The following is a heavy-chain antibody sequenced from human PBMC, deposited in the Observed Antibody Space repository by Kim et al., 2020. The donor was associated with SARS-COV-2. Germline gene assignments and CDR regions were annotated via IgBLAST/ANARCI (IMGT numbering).Heavy chain of an antibody. V-gene: IGHV7-4-1*02. J-gene: IGHJ3*02. CDR2: INTNTGNP. D-gene: IGHD6-19*01. CDR3: ARVVTVAGPYAFDI. CDR1: GYTFTSYA. Sequence: ASVKVSCKASGYTFTSYAVNWVRQAPGQGLECMGWINTNTGNPTYAQGFTGRFVFSLDTSVSTAYLQISSLKAEDTAVYYCARVVTVAGPYAFDIWGQGTMVTVSS.